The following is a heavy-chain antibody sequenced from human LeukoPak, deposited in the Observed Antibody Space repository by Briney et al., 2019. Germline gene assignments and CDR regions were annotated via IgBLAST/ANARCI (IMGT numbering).Heavy chain of an antibody. CDR1: GFTFSSYG. V-gene: IGHV3-30*18. CDR3: ANAPGGSYYGGAFDI. J-gene: IGHJ3*02. CDR2: ISYDGSNK. Sequence: GGSLRLSCAASGFTFSSYGMHWVRQAPGKGLEWVAVISYDGSNKDYADSVKGRFTISRDNSKNTLYLQMNRLRAEDTAVYYCANAPGGSYYGGAFDIWGQGTMVTVSS. D-gene: IGHD1-26*01.